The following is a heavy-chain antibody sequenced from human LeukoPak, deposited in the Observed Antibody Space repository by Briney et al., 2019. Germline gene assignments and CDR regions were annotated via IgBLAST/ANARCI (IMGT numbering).Heavy chain of an antibody. CDR2: ISYDGGNK. CDR1: GFTFSDYG. Sequence: GRSLRLSCAASGFTFSDYGVHWVRQAPGKGLEWVALISYDGGNKFYADSVRDRFTISRDNSKNTLFLQMNSLRTEDTAMYYCAKVFEVRGARRPKDYWGQGTLVIVSS. CDR3: AKVFEVRGARRPKDY. V-gene: IGHV3-30*18. D-gene: IGHD3-10*01. J-gene: IGHJ4*02.